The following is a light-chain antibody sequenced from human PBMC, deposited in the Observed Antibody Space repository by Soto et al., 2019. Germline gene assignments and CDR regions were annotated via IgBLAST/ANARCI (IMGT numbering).Light chain of an antibody. CDR2: ADD. J-gene: IGLJ1*01. CDR1: NIESKS. Sequence: SYELTQPPSVSVAPGQTGRIMCGGNNIESKSVHWYQQKAGQAPVLVVYADDDRPSGIPERFSGSNSGNTATLTITRVEAGDEADYFCQVWDSSRDLHVFGSGTKLTVL. CDR3: QVWDSSRDLHV. V-gene: IGLV3-21*02.